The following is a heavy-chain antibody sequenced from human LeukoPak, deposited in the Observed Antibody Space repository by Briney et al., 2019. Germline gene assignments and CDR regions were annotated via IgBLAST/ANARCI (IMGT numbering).Heavy chain of an antibody. V-gene: IGHV1-69*04. D-gene: IGHD3-10*01. CDR2: IIPILGIA. J-gene: IGHJ4*02. CDR1: GGTFSSYA. Sequence: GASVKVSCKASGGTFSSYAISWVRQAPGQGLEWMGRIIPILGIANYAQKFQGRVTITADESTSTAYMELSSLRSEDTAVYYCARAYYYGSGSYYGYWGQGTLVTVSS. CDR3: ARAYYYGSGSYYGY.